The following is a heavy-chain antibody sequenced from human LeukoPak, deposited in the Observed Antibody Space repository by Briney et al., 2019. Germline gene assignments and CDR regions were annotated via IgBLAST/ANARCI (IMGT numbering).Heavy chain of an antibody. CDR3: ARDRYPEQGIAVAGIVPGYFQH. J-gene: IGHJ1*01. Sequence: QSGGSLRLSCAASGFTFSSYSMNWVRQAPGKGLEWVSYISSSSSTIHYADSVKGRFTISRDNAKNSLYLQMNSLRAEDTAVYYCARDRYPEQGIAVAGIVPGYFQHWGQGTLVTVSS. D-gene: IGHD6-19*01. CDR2: ISSSSSTI. V-gene: IGHV3-48*04. CDR1: GFTFSSYS.